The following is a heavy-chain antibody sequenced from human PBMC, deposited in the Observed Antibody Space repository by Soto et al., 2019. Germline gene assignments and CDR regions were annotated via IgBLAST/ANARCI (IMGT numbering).Heavy chain of an antibody. Sequence: ASVKLSCKASVYTITRRYMHWVRQAPGQGLEWMGIINPSGGSSTYAQKFQGRVTMTRDTSTSTVYMELSSLRSEDTAVYYCARNYDGSGFGYYGMDVWGQGTTVTVSS. J-gene: IGHJ6*02. CDR1: VYTITRRY. CDR3: ARNYDGSGFGYYGMDV. CDR2: INPSGGSS. V-gene: IGHV1-46*01. D-gene: IGHD3-22*01.